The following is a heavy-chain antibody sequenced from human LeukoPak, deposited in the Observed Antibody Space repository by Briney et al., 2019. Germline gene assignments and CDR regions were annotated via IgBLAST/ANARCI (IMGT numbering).Heavy chain of an antibody. CDR2: ISTSGRSI. J-gene: IGHJ1*01. V-gene: IGHV3-11*04. D-gene: IGHD3-10*01. CDR3: AGTNYYGSGSAEYFQH. Sequence: GGSLRLSCAASGFTFSDYYMSWIRQAPGKGLEWVSYISTSGRSIYYADSVKGRFTISRDNPKNSLYLQVNSLRAEDTAVYYCAGTNYYGSGSAEYFQHWGQGTLVTVSS. CDR1: GFTFSDYY.